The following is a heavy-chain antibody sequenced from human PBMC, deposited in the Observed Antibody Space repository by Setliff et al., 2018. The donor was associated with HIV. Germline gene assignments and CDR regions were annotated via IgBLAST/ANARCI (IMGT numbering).Heavy chain of an antibody. V-gene: IGHV4-4*02. CDR2: IHHGGTT. CDR3: ARDTNYGDNIWAFDM. J-gene: IGHJ3*02. CDR1: GDSISSSNW. Sequence: SETLSLTCAVSGDSISSSNWWNWVRQPPGKGLEWIGEIHHGGTTNYNPSLKSRLSILLDKSNNQLSLKVTSVTAADTAVYYCARDTNYGDNIWAFDMWGQGTKVAVSS. D-gene: IGHD4-17*01.